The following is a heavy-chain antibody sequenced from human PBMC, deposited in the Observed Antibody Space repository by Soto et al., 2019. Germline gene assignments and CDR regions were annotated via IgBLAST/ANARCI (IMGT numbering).Heavy chain of an antibody. Sequence: GGSLRLSCAASGFTFSDYYMSWIRQAPGKGLEWVSYISSSGSTIYYADSVKGRFTISRDNAKNSLYLQMNSLRAEDTAVCYCARTPNYDFWSGYPYYYYYMDVWGKGTTVTVSS. CDR2: ISSSGSTI. CDR1: GFTFSDYY. J-gene: IGHJ6*03. CDR3: ARTPNYDFWSGYPYYYYYMDV. D-gene: IGHD3-3*01. V-gene: IGHV3-11*01.